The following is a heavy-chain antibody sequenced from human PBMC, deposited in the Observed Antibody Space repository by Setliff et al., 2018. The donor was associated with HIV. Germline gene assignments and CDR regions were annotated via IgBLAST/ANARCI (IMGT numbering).Heavy chain of an antibody. V-gene: IGHV1-8*02. D-gene: IGHD7-27*01. CDR3: ARGADYLGIPSYYYYYMDV. CDR2: MNPNSGNT. J-gene: IGHJ6*03. CDR1: GYSFTSYG. Sequence: ASVKVSCKASGYSFTSYGFSWVRQAAGQGLEWMGWMNPNSGNTGYAQKFQGRVTMTRDTSINTAYMELRSLRSDDTAVYYRARGADYLGIPSYYYYYMDVWGKGTTVTVSS.